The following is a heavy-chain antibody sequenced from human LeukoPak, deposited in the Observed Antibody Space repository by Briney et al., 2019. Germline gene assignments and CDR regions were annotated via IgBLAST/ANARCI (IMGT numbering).Heavy chain of an antibody. D-gene: IGHD3-10*01. CDR1: GGSLSSSSYY. CDR2: IYYSGST. V-gene: IGHV4-39*01. J-gene: IGHJ4*02. CDR3: ARLSHYYGSGALDY. Sequence: SETLSLTCTVSGGSLSSSSYYWGWIRQPPGKGLEWIGSIYYSGSTYYNPSLKSRVTISVDTSKNQFSLKLSSVTAADTAVYYCARLSHYYGSGALDYWGQGTLVTVSS.